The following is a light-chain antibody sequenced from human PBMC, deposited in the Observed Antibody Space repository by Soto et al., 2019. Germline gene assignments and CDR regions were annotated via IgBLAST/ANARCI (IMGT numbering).Light chain of an antibody. J-gene: IGKJ1*01. CDR2: GAS. CDR3: QQYDKWPPWT. V-gene: IGKV3-15*01. CDR1: QSVRSN. Sequence: EIVMTQSPATLSVSPGERATLSCRASQSVRSNLAWYQQKPGQAPRLLIYGASTRATGIPARFSGSGSGTEFTLTISSLQSEDFAVYDCQQYDKWPPWTFGQGTKVEIK.